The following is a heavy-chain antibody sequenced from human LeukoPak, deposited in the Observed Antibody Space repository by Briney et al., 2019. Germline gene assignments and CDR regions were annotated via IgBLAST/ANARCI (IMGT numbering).Heavy chain of an antibody. D-gene: IGHD3-22*01. Sequence: SETLSLTCTVSGDSISGSSYYWGWIRQPPGKGLEWIGEINHSGSTNYNPSLKSRVTISVDTSKNQFSLKLSSVTAADTAVYYCARGYLSDQDYYDSSGYYDAFDIWGQGTMVTVSS. CDR1: GDSISGSSYY. V-gene: IGHV4-39*07. CDR2: INHSGST. CDR3: ARGYLSDQDYYDSSGYYDAFDI. J-gene: IGHJ3*02.